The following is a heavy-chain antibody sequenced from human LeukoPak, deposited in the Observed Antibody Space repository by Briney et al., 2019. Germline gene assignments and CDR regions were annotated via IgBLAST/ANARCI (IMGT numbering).Heavy chain of an antibody. CDR2: FNAGNGNT. CDR3: ARLPYSSSAPFDY. D-gene: IGHD6-6*01. CDR1: GYTFTNYA. Sequence: ASVKVSCKASGYTFTNYAIHWVRQAPGQRLEWMGWFNAGNGNTKYSQKFQGRVTSTRDTSASTAYMYLSSLRSEDTAVYYCARLPYSSSAPFDYWGQGTLVTVSS. V-gene: IGHV1-3*01. J-gene: IGHJ4*02.